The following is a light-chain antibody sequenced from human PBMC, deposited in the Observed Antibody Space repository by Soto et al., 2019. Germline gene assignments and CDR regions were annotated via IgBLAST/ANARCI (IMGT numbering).Light chain of an antibody. CDR1: HSISSW. Sequence: DIQMTQSPSTLSASVGDRVTITCRASHSISSWLAWYQQRPGKAPKVLMYKASSLERGVPSRFSGSGSGTEFTLTISSLQPDDFATYYCQQYNGYPWTFGQGTKVEIK. CDR2: KAS. CDR3: QQYNGYPWT. V-gene: IGKV1-5*03. J-gene: IGKJ1*01.